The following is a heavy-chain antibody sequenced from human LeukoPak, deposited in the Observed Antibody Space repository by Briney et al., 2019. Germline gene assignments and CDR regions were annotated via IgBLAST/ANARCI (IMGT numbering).Heavy chain of an antibody. CDR1: GGSISSGDYY. CDR2: IYYSGST. V-gene: IGHV4-30-4*08. CDR3: ARDTVAGNGFDY. D-gene: IGHD6-19*01. Sequence: PSQTLSLTCTVSGGSISSGDYYWSWIRQPLGKGLEWIGYIYYSGSTYYNPSLKSRVTTSVDTSKNQFSLKLSSVTAADTAVYYCARDTVAGNGFDYWGQGTLVTVSS. J-gene: IGHJ4*02.